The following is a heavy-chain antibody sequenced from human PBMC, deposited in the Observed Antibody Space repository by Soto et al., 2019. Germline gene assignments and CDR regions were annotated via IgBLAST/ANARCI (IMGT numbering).Heavy chain of an antibody. Sequence: GSLRLSCAASGFTFSSYSMNWVRQAPGKGLEWIGYIYYTGSTNYNPSLKGRVTMSVDTSRDQVSLRLRSVTRADTAVYYCARDQYDFRSGSYYYAMEVWGQGTKVTVS. V-gene: IGHV4-59*01. CDR1: GFTFSSYS. CDR3: ARDQYDFRSGSYYYAMEV. J-gene: IGHJ6*02. CDR2: IYYTGST. D-gene: IGHD3-3*01.